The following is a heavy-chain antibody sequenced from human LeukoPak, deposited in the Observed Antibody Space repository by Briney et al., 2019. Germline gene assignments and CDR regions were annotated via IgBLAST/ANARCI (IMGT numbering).Heavy chain of an antibody. V-gene: IGHV1-18*01. CDR3: AREGDYSSGWDRADY. CDR1: GYTFTSYG. Sequence: GASVKVSCKASGYTFTSYGITWVRQASGQGLEWXXXISAYNGNTNHAQKFQDRVTMTTDTSTSTAYMELRSLRSDDTAVYYCAREGDYSSGWDRADYWGQGTLVTVSS. CDR2: ISAYNGNT. J-gene: IGHJ4*02. D-gene: IGHD6-19*01.